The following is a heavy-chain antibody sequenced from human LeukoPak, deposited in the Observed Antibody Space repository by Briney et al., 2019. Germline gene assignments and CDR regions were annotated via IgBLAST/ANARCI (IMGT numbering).Heavy chain of an antibody. V-gene: IGHV3-21*04. CDR3: AKGGTMIVVDPHAFDI. Sequence: GGSLRLSCAASGFTFSSYSMNWVRQAPGKGLEWVSSISSSSSSYIYYADSVKGRFTISRDNAKNSLYLQMNSLRAEDTAVYYCAKGGTMIVVDPHAFDIWGQGTMVTVSS. CDR2: ISSSSSSYI. D-gene: IGHD3-22*01. J-gene: IGHJ3*02. CDR1: GFTFSSYS.